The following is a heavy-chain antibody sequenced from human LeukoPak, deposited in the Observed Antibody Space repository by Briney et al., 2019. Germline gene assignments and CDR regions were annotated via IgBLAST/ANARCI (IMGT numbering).Heavy chain of an antibody. Sequence: PSETLSLTCTVSGGSISSYYWSWIRQPPGKGLEWIGYIYYSGSTNYNPSLKSRVTISVDTSKNQFSLKLSSVTAADTAVYYCARDSTYYYDSSGYHGGFDYWGQGTLVTVSS. J-gene: IGHJ4*02. CDR2: IYYSGST. CDR3: ARDSTYYYDSSGYHGGFDY. D-gene: IGHD3-22*01. CDR1: GGSISSYY. V-gene: IGHV4-59*01.